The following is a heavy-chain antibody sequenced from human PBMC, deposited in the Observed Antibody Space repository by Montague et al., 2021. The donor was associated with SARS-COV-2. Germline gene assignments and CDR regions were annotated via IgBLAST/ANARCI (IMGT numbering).Heavy chain of an antibody. D-gene: IGHD3-22*01. CDR3: ARDEDSSGHDY. Sequence: TLSLTCTVSGGSISSGGYYWSWIRQHPGKGLEWIGYIYYGGSTYYNPSLKSRVTISVDTSKNQFSLKLSSVTAADTAVYYCARDEDSSGHDYWGQGTLVTVSS. J-gene: IGHJ4*02. CDR1: GGSISSGGYY. V-gene: IGHV4-31*03. CDR2: IYYGGST.